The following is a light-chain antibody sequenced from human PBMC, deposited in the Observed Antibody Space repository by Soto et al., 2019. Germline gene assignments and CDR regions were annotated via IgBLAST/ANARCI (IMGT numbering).Light chain of an antibody. CDR3: QQYHNWPWT. CDR1: QTVRNN. V-gene: IGKV3D-15*01. CDR2: GAS. J-gene: IGKJ1*01. Sequence: EIVLTQSPGTLSLSPGERATLSCRASQTVRNNYLAWYQQKPGQAPWLLIYGASSRATGIPARFSGSGSGTEFTLTISSLQSEDFAVYYCQQYHNWPWTFGQGTKVDTK.